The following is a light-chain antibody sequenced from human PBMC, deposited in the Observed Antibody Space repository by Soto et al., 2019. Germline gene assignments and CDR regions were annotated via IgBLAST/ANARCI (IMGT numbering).Light chain of an antibody. J-gene: IGLJ1*01. V-gene: IGLV2-14*01. CDR3: SSFTSRHTYV. CDR2: DVS. Sequence: QSALTQPASVSGSPGQSTTISCTGTSSDIGGYNYVSWYQQLPGEAPKLIIYDVSVRPSGVSTRFSGSKSGNTASLTISGLQAEDEGDYYCSSFTSRHTYVFGTGTKLTVL. CDR1: SSDIGGYNY.